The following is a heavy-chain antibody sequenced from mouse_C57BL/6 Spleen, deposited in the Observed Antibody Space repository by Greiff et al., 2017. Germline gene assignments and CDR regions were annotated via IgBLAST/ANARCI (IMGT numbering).Heavy chain of an antibody. J-gene: IGHJ4*01. CDR1: GFTFSDYG. D-gene: IGHD1-1*01. V-gene: IGHV5-17*01. CDR2: ISSGSSTI. Sequence: EVQGVESGGGLVKPGGSLKLSCAASGFTFSDYGMHWVRQAPAKGLEWVAYISSGSSTIYYADTVKGRITISRDNAKNTLFLQMTSLRSEDTAVYYCANDGSSLLYYYAMDYWGQGTSVTVSS. CDR3: ANDGSSLLYYYAMDY.